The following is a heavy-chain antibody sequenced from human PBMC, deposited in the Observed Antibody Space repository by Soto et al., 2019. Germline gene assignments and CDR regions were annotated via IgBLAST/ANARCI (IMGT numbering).Heavy chain of an antibody. CDR1: GFTFSSYW. D-gene: IGHD3-16*01. CDR2: INPDGRVT. Sequence: EVQLVESGGGLVQPGGSLTLSCAASGFTFSSYWMHWVRQVTGKGVVWVSRINPDGRVTNYADSVKGRFTISRDNAKSTLYLQMNSLRPEDTAVYYCARVGEGAWYFDLWGRGTLVTVSS. CDR3: ARVGEGAWYFDL. V-gene: IGHV3-74*01. J-gene: IGHJ2*01.